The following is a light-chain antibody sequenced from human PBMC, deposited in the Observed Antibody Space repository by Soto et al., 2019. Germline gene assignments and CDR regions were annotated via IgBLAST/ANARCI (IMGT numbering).Light chain of an antibody. CDR3: QQTYIIPRT. CDR1: QNINSQ. J-gene: IGKJ1*01. Sequence: DIQMTQSQPSLSASVGDSVTITCRASQNINSQLNWYQQKPGRAPLLLIYGASTLQSGVPSRFSGRGSGTDFSLTISSLQHEDFASYFCQQTYIIPRTFGQGTKVDI. CDR2: GAS. V-gene: IGKV1-39*01.